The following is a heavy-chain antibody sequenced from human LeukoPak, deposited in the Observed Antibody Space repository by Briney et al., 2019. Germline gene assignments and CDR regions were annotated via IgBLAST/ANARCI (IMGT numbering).Heavy chain of an antibody. D-gene: IGHD3-3*01. J-gene: IGHJ6*03. CDR3: ARDLSTIFGVVIPYYYYMDV. V-gene: IGHV1-18*01. Sequence: ASVKLSCKASGYTFTSYGISWVRQAPGQGLEWMGWISAYNGNTNYAQKLQGRVTMTTDTSTSTAYMELRSLRSDDTAVYYCARDLSTIFGVVIPYYYYMDVWGKETTVTVSS. CDR2: ISAYNGNT. CDR1: GYTFTSYG.